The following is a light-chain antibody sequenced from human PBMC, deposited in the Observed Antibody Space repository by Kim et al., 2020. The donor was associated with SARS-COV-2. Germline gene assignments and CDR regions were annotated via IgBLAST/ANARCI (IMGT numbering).Light chain of an antibody. CDR2: KTS. CDR1: QSLLHRDGNTY. J-gene: IGKJ2*03. CDR3: MQAAHYPHS. V-gene: IGKV2-24*01. Sequence: DIVMTQTPLSSPVTLGQPASISCRSSQSLLHRDGNTYLSWLHQRPGQSPRLLIYKTSYRFSGVSDRFSGSGAGTDFTLKINRVEAEDVGIYYCMQAAHYPHSFGQGTKLEI.